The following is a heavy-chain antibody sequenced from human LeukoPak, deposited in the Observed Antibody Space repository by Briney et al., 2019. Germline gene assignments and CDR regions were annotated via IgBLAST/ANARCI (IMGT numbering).Heavy chain of an antibody. CDR2: IIPIFGTA. V-gene: IGHV1-69*13. J-gene: IGHJ2*01. CDR1: GGTFGSYV. Sequence: SVKVSCKASGGTFGSYVISWVRQAPGQGLEWMGGIIPIFGTAHYAQKFQSRLTITADESTSTVYMEMSSLRSEDTAMYYCAKEGDTALVTGYFDLWGRGTLVTVSA. CDR3: AKEGDTALVTGYFDL. D-gene: IGHD5-18*01.